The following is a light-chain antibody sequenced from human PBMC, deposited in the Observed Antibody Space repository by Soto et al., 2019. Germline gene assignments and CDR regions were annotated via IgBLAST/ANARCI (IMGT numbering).Light chain of an antibody. V-gene: IGLV2-14*01. CDR3: SSYTFKSTIYV. CDR2: EVS. CDR1: SSDVGGYNY. J-gene: IGLJ1*01. Sequence: QSVLTQPASVSGSPGQSITISCTGTSSDVGGYNYVSWYQQHPGKAPKLMIYEVSNRPSGVSNRFSGSKSGNTASLTISGLQAEDEADYYCSSYTFKSTIYVFGNGTKLTV.